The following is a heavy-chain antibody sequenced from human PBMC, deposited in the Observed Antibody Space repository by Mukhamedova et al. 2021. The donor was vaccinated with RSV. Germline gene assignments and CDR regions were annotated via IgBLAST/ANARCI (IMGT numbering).Heavy chain of an antibody. CDR3: ARCLYDILTGYYVDGFDI. D-gene: IGHD3-9*01. Sequence: STKYNPSLKSRVTISVDTSKTQFSLKLSSVTAADTAVYYCARCLYDILTGYYVDGFDIWGQGTMVTVSS. J-gene: IGHJ3*02. V-gene: IGHV4-34*01. CDR2: ST.